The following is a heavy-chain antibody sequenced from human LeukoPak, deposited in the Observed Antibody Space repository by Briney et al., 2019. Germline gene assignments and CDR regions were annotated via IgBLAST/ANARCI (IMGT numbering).Heavy chain of an antibody. D-gene: IGHD3-16*01. J-gene: IGHJ3*02. CDR2: INPNSGGT. V-gene: IGHV1-2*02. Sequence: ASVKVSCKSSGYTFTGYYMHWVRQARGQGLEWMGWINPNSGGTNYAQKFQGRVTMTRDTSISTAYMELSRLRSDDTAVYYCARRAYHSRGAFDIWGQGTMVTVSS. CDR3: ARRAYHSRGAFDI. CDR1: GYTFTGYY.